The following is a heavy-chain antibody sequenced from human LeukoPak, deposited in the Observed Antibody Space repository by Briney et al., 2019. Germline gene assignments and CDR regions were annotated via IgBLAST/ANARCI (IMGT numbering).Heavy chain of an antibody. Sequence: PGGSLRLSCAASGFTFTNYWMTWVRQAPGKGLEWVASINQDGSERFYVDSVKGRFTISRDNAKNSLFLQMNSLRADDTAVYHCGRDNIRKYDYWGQGTLVTVSS. CDR2: INQDGSER. J-gene: IGHJ4*02. V-gene: IGHV3-7*01. CDR3: GRDNIRKYDY. D-gene: IGHD2/OR15-2a*01. CDR1: GFTFTNYW.